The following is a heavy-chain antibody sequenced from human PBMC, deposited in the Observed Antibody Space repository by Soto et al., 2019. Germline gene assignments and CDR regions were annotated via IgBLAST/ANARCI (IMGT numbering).Heavy chain of an antibody. CDR3: AHRVLRTVFGLVTTTAIYFDF. J-gene: IGHJ4*02. Sequence: QITLNESGPTVVRPTETLTLTCRFSGFSLTTSGVGVGWIRQSPGKAPEWLALIYWDDDKGYSASLKSRLTITKETSKNQVVLTVSDLDPTDTATYYCAHRVLRTVFGLVTTTAIYFDFWGQGTPVAVSS. CDR2: IYWDDDK. V-gene: IGHV2-5*02. D-gene: IGHD3-3*01. CDR1: GFSLTTSGVG.